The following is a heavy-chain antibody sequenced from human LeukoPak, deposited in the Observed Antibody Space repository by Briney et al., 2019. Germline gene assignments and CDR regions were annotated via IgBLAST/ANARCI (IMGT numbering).Heavy chain of an antibody. CDR3: ARVASAAGNSGGLDY. J-gene: IGHJ4*02. D-gene: IGHD6-13*01. V-gene: IGHV3-13*01. Sequence: GGSLRLSCAASGFTFSSYDMHWVRHATGKGLEWVSAIGTAGDTYYPGSVKGRFTISRENAKNSLYLQMNSLRAGDTAVYYCARVASAAGNSGGLDYWGQGTLVTVSS. CDR1: GFTFSSYD. CDR2: IGTAGDT.